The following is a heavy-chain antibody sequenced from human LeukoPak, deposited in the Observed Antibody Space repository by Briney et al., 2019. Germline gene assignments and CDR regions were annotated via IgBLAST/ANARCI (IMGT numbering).Heavy chain of an antibody. V-gene: IGHV4-4*07. Sequence: SETLSLTCTVSGGSISSYYWSWIRQPAGKGLEWIGRIYTSGSTNCNPSLKSRVTMSVDTSKNQFSLKLSSVAAADTAVYYCARTYYDILTGYYLFDYWGQGTLVTVSS. J-gene: IGHJ4*02. D-gene: IGHD3-9*01. CDR1: GGSISSYY. CDR2: IYTSGST. CDR3: ARTYYDILTGYYLFDY.